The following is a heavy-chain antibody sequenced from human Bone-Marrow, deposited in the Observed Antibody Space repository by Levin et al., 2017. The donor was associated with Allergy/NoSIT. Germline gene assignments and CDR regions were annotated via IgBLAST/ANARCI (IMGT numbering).Heavy chain of an antibody. CDR3: AHRLGTGNTVTTPLGFDAFDI. D-gene: IGHD4-17*01. CDR1: GFSLSTSGVG. J-gene: IGHJ3*02. V-gene: IGHV2-5*02. Sequence: SGPTLVKPTQTLTLTCTFSGFSLSTSGVGVGWIRQPPGKALEWLALIYWDDDKRYSPSLKSRLTITKDTSKNQVVLTMTNMDPVDTATYYCAHRLGTGNTVTTPLGFDAFDIWGQGTMVTVSS. CDR2: IYWDDDK.